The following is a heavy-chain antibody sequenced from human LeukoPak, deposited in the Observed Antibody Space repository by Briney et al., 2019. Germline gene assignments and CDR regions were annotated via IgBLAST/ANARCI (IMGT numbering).Heavy chain of an antibody. V-gene: IGHV1-18*01. Sequence: ASVKVSCKASGYTFTSYGISWVRQAPGQGLEWMGWISAYNGNTNYAQKLQGRVTMTTDTSTSTAYMELRSLRSGDTAVYYCARVLLGYCSGGSCPYGYWGQGTLVTVSS. CDR1: GYTFTSYG. J-gene: IGHJ4*02. CDR2: ISAYNGNT. CDR3: ARVLLGYCSGGSCPYGY. D-gene: IGHD2-15*01.